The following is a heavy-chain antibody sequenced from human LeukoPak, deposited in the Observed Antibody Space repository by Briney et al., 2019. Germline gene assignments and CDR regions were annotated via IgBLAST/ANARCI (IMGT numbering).Heavy chain of an antibody. Sequence: GGSLRLSCAASGLTVSSNYMSWVRQAPGKGLEWVSVIYSGGSTYYADSVKGRFTISRDNSKNTLYLQMNSLRAEDTAVYYCAREAGSDAFDIWGQGTMVTVSS. CDR2: IYSGGST. CDR1: GLTVSSNY. V-gene: IGHV3-66*01. D-gene: IGHD6-25*01. CDR3: AREAGSDAFDI. J-gene: IGHJ3*02.